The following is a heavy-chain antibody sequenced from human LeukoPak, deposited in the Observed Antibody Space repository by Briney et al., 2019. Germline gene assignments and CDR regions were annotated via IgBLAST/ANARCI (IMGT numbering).Heavy chain of an antibody. CDR1: GGSFSGYY. V-gene: IGHV4-34*01. CDR3: ARDRGYYFYC. D-gene: IGHD3-10*01. Sequence: PSETLSLTCAVYGGSFSGYYWSWIRQPPGKGLEWIGEINHSGSTNYNQSLKSRVTMSVDTSKNQFSLKLYSVTAADTAVYYCARDRGYYFYCWGQGTLVTVSS. J-gene: IGHJ4*02. CDR2: INHSGST.